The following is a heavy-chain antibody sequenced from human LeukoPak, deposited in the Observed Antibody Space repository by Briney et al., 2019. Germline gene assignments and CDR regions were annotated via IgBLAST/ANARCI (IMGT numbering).Heavy chain of an antibody. J-gene: IGHJ5*02. CDR3: AHRRGHDDFWSGYYNWFDP. V-gene: IGHV2-5*02. Sequence: ESGPTLVKPTQTLTLTCTFSGFSLSTSGVGVGWIRQPPGKALEWLALIYWDDDKRYSPSLKSRLTITKDTSKNQVVLTMTNMDPVDTATHYCAHRRGHDDFWSGYYNWFDPWGQGTLVTVSS. CDR2: IYWDDDK. CDR1: GFSLSTSGVG. D-gene: IGHD3-3*01.